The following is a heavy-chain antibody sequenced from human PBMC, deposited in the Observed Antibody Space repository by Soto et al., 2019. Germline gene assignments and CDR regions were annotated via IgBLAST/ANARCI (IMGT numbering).Heavy chain of an antibody. J-gene: IGHJ4*02. V-gene: IGHV4-4*07. CDR2: IYTSGST. CDR1: GGSISSYY. D-gene: IGHD2-15*01. Sequence: PSETLSLTCTVSGGSISSYYWSWIRQPAGKGLEWIGRIYTSGSTNYNPSLKSRVTMSVDTSKNQFSLKLSSVTAADTAVYYCARDRRRIVVVVAATFDYWGQGTLVTVSS. CDR3: ARDRRRIVVVVAATFDY.